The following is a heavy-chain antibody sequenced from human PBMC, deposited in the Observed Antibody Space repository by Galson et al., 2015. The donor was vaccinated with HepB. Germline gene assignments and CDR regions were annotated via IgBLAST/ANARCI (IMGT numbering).Heavy chain of an antibody. CDR3: ARHGEGLHSSGWYLSFDY. V-gene: IGHV4-59*08. J-gene: IGHJ4*02. CDR1: GGSISSYY. D-gene: IGHD6-19*01. CDR2: MYYTGTT. Sequence: TLSLTCTVSGGSISSYYWSWIRQPPGKGLEWIGYMYYTGTTNYNPSLRSRVTISVDTSKNQFSLKLSSVTAADTAVYYCARHGEGLHSSGWYLSFDYWGQGTLVTVSP.